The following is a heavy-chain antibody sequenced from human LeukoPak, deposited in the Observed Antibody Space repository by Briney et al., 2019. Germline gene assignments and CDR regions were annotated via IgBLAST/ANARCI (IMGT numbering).Heavy chain of an antibody. J-gene: IGHJ4*02. V-gene: IGHV3-30*02. CDR3: ARDLGGIYYISY. Sequence: GGSLRLSCAASGCTFSSYGMHWVRQPPGEGLEWVAYIGYDGSKKYYSDSVKRRFTISRDNSKNTVHLQMNSLRAADAALYFCARDLGGIYYISYWGQGILVTVSS. D-gene: IGHD1-26*01. CDR1: GCTFSSYG. CDR2: IGYDGSKK.